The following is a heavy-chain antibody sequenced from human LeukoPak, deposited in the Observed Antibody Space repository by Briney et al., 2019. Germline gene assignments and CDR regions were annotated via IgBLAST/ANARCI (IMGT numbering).Heavy chain of an antibody. J-gene: IGHJ5*02. CDR3: AKDTITRSSYPGWFDP. Sequence: GGSLRLSCAAPGFTVSSNYMSWVRQAPGKGLEWVSAISGSGGSTYYADSVKGRFTISRDNSKNTLYLQMNSLRAEDTAVYYCAKDTITRSSYPGWFDPWGQGTLVTVSS. CDR2: ISGSGGST. D-gene: IGHD3-16*02. CDR1: GFTVSSNY. V-gene: IGHV3-23*01.